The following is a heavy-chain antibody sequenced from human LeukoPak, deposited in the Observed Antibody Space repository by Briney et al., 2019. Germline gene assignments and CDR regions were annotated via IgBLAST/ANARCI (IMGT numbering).Heavy chain of an antibody. CDR3: ARARDYGDYVNWFDP. V-gene: IGHV3-74*01. CDR2: INSDGSTT. J-gene: IGHJ5*02. D-gene: IGHD4-17*01. CDR1: GFTFSSHW. Sequence: GGSLRLSCAASGFTFSSHWMHWVRQAPGKGLVWVSRINSDGSTTSHADSVKGRFTISRDNAKNTLYLQMNSLRAEDTAVYYCARARDYGDYVNWFDPWGQGTLVTVSS.